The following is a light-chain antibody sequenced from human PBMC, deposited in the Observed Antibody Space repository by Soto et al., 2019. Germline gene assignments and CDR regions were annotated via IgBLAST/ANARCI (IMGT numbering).Light chain of an antibody. V-gene: IGKV2D-30*01. CDR3: SPLP. J-gene: IGKJ4*01. Sequence: DVVMTQSPLSLPVTLGQPASISCRSSQSLVYSDGSTYLNGFQQRPGQSPRRLIYNVSNWDSGVPARCSGSGSGTDFTLQIIRVEAEDVGGYYYSPLPFGGGTKVEIK. CDR2: NVS. CDR1: QSLVYSDGSTY.